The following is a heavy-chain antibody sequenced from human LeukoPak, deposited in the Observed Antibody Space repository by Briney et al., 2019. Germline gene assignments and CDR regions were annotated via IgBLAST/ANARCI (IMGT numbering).Heavy chain of an antibody. V-gene: IGHV3-49*04. CDR2: IRSKAYSVTT. CDR3: TRAPAYGSGSYSVDH. Sequence: GGSLRLSCAASGFTFSSYWMTWVRQAPGKGLEWVGFIRSKAYSVTTEYAASVKGRFTISRDDSKSIAYLQMNSLKTEDTAVYYCTRAPAYGSGSYSVDHWGQGTLVTVSS. J-gene: IGHJ4*02. D-gene: IGHD3-10*01. CDR1: GFTFSSYW.